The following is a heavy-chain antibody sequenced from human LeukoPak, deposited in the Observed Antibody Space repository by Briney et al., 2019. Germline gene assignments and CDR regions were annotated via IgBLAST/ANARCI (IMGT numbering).Heavy chain of an antibody. D-gene: IGHD2-21*01. CDR3: ARGGDCGGDCFDAFDI. CDR2: ISSSSSYI. J-gene: IGHJ3*02. V-gene: IGHV3-21*01. Sequence: GGSLRLSCAASGFTFSSYSMNWGRQAPGKGLEWVSSISSSSSYIYYADSVKGRFTISRDNAKNSLYLQMNSLRAEDTAVYYCARGGDCGGDCFDAFDIWGQGTMVTVSS. CDR1: GFTFSSYS.